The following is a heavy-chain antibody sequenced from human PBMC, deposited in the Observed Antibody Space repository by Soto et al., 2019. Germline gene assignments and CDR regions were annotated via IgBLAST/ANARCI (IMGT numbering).Heavy chain of an antibody. D-gene: IGHD6-25*01. CDR1: GFTFSSYS. Sequence: EVQLVESGGGLVQPGGSMRLSCAASGFTFSSYSMNWVRQDPGKGLEWVSYISSSSSTKYYADSVKGRFTISRDNAKNSLYLQMNSRRAEVTAVYDCASATAGLDDRGQGSLVTGSS. J-gene: IGHJ4*02. CDR2: ISSSSSTK. V-gene: IGHV3-48*01. CDR3: ASATAGLDD.